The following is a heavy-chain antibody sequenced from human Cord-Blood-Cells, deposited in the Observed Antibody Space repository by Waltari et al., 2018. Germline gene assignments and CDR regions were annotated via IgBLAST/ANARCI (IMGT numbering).Heavy chain of an antibody. CDR1: GGTFSSYA. D-gene: IGHD7-27*01. CDR3: ARGTGVVRIGAFDI. V-gene: IGHV1-69*01. J-gene: IGHJ3*02. Sequence: QVQLVQSGAEVKKPGSSVKVSCKASGGTFSSYAISWVRQAPGQGLGWMGGIVPIFGKANYAPKCQGRVTITADESTSTAYMGLSSLRSEDTAVYYCARGTGVVRIGAFDIWGQGTMVTVSS. CDR2: IVPIFGKA.